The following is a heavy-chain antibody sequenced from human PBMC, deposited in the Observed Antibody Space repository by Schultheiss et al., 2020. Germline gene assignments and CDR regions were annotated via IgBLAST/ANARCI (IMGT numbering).Heavy chain of an antibody. D-gene: IGHD2-8*01. J-gene: IGHJ3*02. V-gene: IGHV4-34*01. CDR1: GASISSYY. Sequence: SETLSLTCTVSGASISSYYWSWIRQPPGKGLEWIGEINHSGSTNYNPSLKSRVTISVDTSKNQFSLKLSSVTAADTAVYYCARGRRTKSAFDIWGQGTMVTVSS. CDR2: INHSGST. CDR3: ARGRRTKSAFDI.